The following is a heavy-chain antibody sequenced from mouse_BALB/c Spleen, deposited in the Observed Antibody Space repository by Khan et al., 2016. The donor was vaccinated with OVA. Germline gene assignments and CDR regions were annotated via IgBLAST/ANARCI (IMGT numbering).Heavy chain of an antibody. D-gene: IGHD4-1*01. Sequence: EVQLLETGGDLVKPGGSLKLSCAASGFTFSSYSMSWVRQTPDKRLEWVASISSGGDYTYDPDSVKGRFTISRDNAKNTLYLQMSDLKSEDTAMYYCADHLTGSFAYGGQGTLVTVSA. J-gene: IGHJ3*01. CDR1: GFTFSSYS. CDR2: ISSGGDYT. CDR3: ADHLTGSFAY. V-gene: IGHV5-6*01.